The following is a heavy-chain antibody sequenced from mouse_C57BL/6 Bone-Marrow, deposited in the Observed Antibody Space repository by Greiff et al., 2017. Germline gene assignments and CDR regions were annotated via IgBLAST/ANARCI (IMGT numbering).Heavy chain of an antibody. D-gene: IGHD4-1*02. V-gene: IGHV14-4*01. CDR2: IDPENGDT. CDR1: GFNIKDDY. Sequence: VQLQQSGAELVRPGASVKLSCTASGFNIKDDYMHWVKQRPEQGLEWIGWIDPENGDTDYASKFQGKATITADTSSNTAYLPLSSLTSEDTAVYYCTTDNWDDADWGQGTLVTVSA. CDR3: TTDNWDDAD. J-gene: IGHJ3*01.